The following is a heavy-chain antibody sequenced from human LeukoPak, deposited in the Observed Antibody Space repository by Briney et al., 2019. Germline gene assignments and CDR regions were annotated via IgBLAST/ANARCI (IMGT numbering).Heavy chain of an antibody. CDR2: IKQDGGET. V-gene: IGHV3-7*01. D-gene: IGHD6-19*01. CDR1: RFTLSNYW. CDR3: ARQRGSGCLDY. Sequence: GGSLRLSCAASRFTLSNYWMSWVRQAPGKGLEWVANIKQDGGETYYVDSVKGRFTISRDNAKNSLSLQMNSLRAEDTAVYYCARQRGSGCLDYWAQGTLVTVSS. J-gene: IGHJ4*02.